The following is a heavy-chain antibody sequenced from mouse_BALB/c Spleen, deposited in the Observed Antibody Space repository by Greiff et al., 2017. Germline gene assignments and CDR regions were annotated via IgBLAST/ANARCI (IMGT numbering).Heavy chain of an antibody. J-gene: IGHJ1*01. Sequence: VHLVESGAELVKPGASVKLSCKASGYTFTSYYMYWVKQRPGQGLEWIGEINPSNGGTNFNEKFKSKATLTVDKSSSTAYMQLSSLTSEDSAVYYCTRSYGNYPYWYFDVWGAGTTVTVSS. CDR1: GYTFTSYY. D-gene: IGHD2-10*02. CDR2: INPSNGGT. V-gene: IGHV1S81*02. CDR3: TRSYGNYPYWYFDV.